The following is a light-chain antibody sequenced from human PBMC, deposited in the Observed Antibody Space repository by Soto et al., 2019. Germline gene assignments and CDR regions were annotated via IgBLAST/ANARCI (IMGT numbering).Light chain of an antibody. V-gene: IGLV2-8*01. CDR2: EVT. CDR1: SSDVGGYNY. CDR3: RPYSGSNNFVV. Sequence: QSALTQPPSASGSPGQSVTISCTGTSSDVGGYNYVSWYQQHPGKAPKLMIYEVTKRPSGVPDRFSGSKSGNTASLTVSGRQAEDEGDFYCRPYSGSNNFVVFGGGTKLTAL. J-gene: IGLJ2*01.